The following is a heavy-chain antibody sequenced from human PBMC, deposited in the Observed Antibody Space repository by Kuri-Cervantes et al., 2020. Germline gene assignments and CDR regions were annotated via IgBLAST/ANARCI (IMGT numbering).Heavy chain of an antibody. V-gene: IGHV3-73*01. J-gene: IGHJ4*02. CDR1: GSTFSGSA. CDR2: IRSKANSYAT. Sequence: GESLKISCAASGSTFSGSAMHWVRQASGKGLEWVGRIRSKANSYATAYAASVKGRFTISRDDSKNTLYLQMNNLRAEDTAVYYCARGLNIAAAANYWGQGTLVTVSS. CDR3: ARGLNIAAAANY. D-gene: IGHD6-13*01.